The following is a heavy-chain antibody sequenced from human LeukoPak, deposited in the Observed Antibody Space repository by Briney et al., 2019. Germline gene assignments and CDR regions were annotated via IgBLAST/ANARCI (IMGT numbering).Heavy chain of an antibody. V-gene: IGHV4-4*08. D-gene: IGHD3-22*01. J-gene: IGHJ2*01. CDR2: IYPNGIT. Sequence: PSETLSPTCTVSGGSIFSYYWNWIRQPPGKGLEWIGYIYPNGITSYNPSLRSRGTISIATSKNQFSLRLRSVTAADTAIYYCARRAYYDTSGYYPTSGYFDLWGRGTLVTVSS. CDR1: GGSIFSYY. CDR3: ARRAYYDTSGYYPTSGYFDL.